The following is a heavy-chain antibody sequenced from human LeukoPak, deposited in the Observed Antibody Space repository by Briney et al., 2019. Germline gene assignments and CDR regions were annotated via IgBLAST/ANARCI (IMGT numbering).Heavy chain of an antibody. V-gene: IGHV1-2*02. Sequence: ASVKVSCKASGYTFTDYYMHWVRQAPGQGLEWMGWINPHSGGTDHAQKFQGRVTMTRDTSISTAYMELSRLRSDDTAVYYCARVASYGSGSSDFDYWGQGTLVTVSS. CDR2: INPHSGGT. J-gene: IGHJ4*02. CDR1: GYTFTDYY. CDR3: ARVASYGSGSSDFDY. D-gene: IGHD3-10*01.